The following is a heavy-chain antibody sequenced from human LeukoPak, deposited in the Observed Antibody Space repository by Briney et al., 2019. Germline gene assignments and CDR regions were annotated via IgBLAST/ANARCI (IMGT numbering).Heavy chain of an antibody. CDR1: GFTFSSYA. V-gene: IGHV3-23*01. Sequence: GGSLRLSCAASGFTFSSYAMSWVRQAPGRGLEWVSALSGSGTTTYYADSVKGRFTISRDNSKNTLYLQMNSLRAEDTAVYYCAKLTGFWSGYYIFDYWGQGTLVTVSS. CDR2: LSGSGTTT. CDR3: AKLTGFWSGYYIFDY. J-gene: IGHJ4*02. D-gene: IGHD3-3*01.